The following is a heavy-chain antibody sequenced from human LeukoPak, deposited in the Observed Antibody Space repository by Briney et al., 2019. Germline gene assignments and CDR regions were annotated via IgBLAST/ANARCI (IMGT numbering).Heavy chain of an antibody. V-gene: IGHV3-74*01. CDR3: ARDSQLTSDWSLNWFDP. D-gene: IGHD6-19*01. CDR2: IDSDGSST. CDR1: GFTFSSYW. Sequence: GGSLRLSCAASGFTFSSYWMHWVRQAPGKGLVWLSRIDSDGSSTNYADAVKGRFTISRDNAKNTPYLQMNSLRAEDTAVYFCARDSQLTSDWSLNWFDPWGQGTLVTVSS. J-gene: IGHJ5*02.